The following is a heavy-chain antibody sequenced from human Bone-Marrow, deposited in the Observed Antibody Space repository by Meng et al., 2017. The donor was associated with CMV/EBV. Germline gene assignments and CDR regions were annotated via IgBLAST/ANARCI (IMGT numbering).Heavy chain of an antibody. CDR3: ARTVHRLDY. J-gene: IGHJ4*02. Sequence: GESLKISCAASGFTFSSYWMHWVRQAPGKGLVWVSRINSDGSSTSYADSVKGRFTISRDNAKNTLYLQMNSLRAEDTAVYYCARTVHRLDYWGQGTLVTVSS. CDR2: INSDGSST. V-gene: IGHV3-74*01. D-gene: IGHD3-16*01. CDR1: GFTFSSYW.